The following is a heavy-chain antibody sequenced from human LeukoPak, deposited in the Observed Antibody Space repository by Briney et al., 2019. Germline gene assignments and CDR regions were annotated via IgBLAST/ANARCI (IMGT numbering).Heavy chain of an antibody. CDR3: ARDWVNNFDY. CDR1: GYTFTSYY. CDR2: INPNSCGT. V-gene: IGHV1-2*02. Sequence: ASVKVSCKASGYTFTSYYMHWVRQAPGQGLDWMGWINPNSCGTNYAQKFQGRVTMTRDTSISTAYMELSRLRSDDTAVYYCARDWVNNFDYWGQGTLVTVSS. J-gene: IGHJ4*02. D-gene: IGHD3-16*01.